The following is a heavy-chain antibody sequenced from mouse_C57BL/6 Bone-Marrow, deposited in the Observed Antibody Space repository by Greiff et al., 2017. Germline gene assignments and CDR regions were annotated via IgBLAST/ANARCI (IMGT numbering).Heavy chain of an antibody. J-gene: IGHJ2*01. CDR1: GYTFTSYW. D-gene: IGHD2-5*01. V-gene: IGHV1-55*01. CDR2: IYPGSGST. CDR3: ARTGSCSNYYLDY. Sequence: QVQLQQPGAELVKPGASVKMSCKASGYTFTSYWITWVKQRPGQGLEWIGDIYPGSGSTNYNEKFKGKATLTVDTSSSTAYMQLSSLTSEDSAVYDGARTGSCSNYYLDYWGQGTTLTVSS.